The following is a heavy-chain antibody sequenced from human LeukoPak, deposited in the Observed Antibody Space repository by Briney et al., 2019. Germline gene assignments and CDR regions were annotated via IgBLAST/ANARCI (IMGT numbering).Heavy chain of an antibody. CDR3: ARRISGSYLDY. CDR1: GFAFSTYG. D-gene: IGHD3-10*01. V-gene: IGHV3-48*02. CDR2: ITSRSTT. Sequence: GGSLRLSCAASGFAFSTYGMNWVRQAPGKGLEWISYITSRSTTYYADSVRGRFTISRDNAKNSLYLEMNGLRDDDTAVYYCARRISGSYLDYWGKGTLVTVSS. J-gene: IGHJ4*02.